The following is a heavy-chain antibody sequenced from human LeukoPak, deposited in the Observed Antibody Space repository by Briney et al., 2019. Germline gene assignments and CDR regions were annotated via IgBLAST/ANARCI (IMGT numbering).Heavy chain of an antibody. V-gene: IGHV1-2*02. CDR3: ARVREYSSGCYFDS. CDR1: GYAFTNHG. Sequence: ASVKVSCKASGYAFTNHGINWVRQAPGQGLDWMGWIKPDSGGTNYAQKFQGRVTMTRDTSIKTGYMELSRLRSDDTAMYYCARVREYSSGCYFDSWGQGTLVTVSS. CDR2: IKPDSGGT. J-gene: IGHJ4*02. D-gene: IGHD6-19*01.